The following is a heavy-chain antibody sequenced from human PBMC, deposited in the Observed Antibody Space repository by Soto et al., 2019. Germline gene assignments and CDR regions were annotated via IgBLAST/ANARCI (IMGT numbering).Heavy chain of an antibody. V-gene: IGHV3-48*02. CDR3: ARERFPSRDNEYYYDSSGYYVGAFDI. Sequence: GGSLRLSCAASGFTFSSYSMNWVRQAPGKGLEWVSYISSSSSTIYYADSVKGRFTNSRDNAKNSLYLQMNSLRDEDTAVYYWARERFPSRDNEYYYDSSGYYVGAFDIWGQGTMVTVSS. D-gene: IGHD3-22*01. CDR2: ISSSSSTI. CDR1: GFTFSSYS. J-gene: IGHJ3*02.